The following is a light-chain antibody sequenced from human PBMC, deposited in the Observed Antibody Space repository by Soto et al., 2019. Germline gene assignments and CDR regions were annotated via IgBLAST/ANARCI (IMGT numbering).Light chain of an antibody. V-gene: IGKV3-20*01. CDR2: GAS. J-gene: IGKJ1*01. CDR1: QSVSSTY. CDR3: QQYGTIPVT. Sequence: EIVLTQSPGTLSLSPGERATLSCRASQSVSSTYLAWYQQKSGQAPRLLIYGASSRATGIPDRFSGSGSGTDFTLTISRLEPEDFAVYYCQQYGTIPVTFGQGTKVEIK.